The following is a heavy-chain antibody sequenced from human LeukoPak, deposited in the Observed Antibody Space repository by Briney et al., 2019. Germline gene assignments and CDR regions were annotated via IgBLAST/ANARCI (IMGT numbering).Heavy chain of an antibody. V-gene: IGHV4-59*01. J-gene: IGHJ4*02. Sequence: SETLSLTCTVSGGSISSYHWSWIRQPPGKGLEWIGYIYYSGSTNYNPSLKSRVTISVDTSKNQFSLKLSSVTAADTAVYYCARGGWKTPFDYWGQGTLVTVPP. D-gene: IGHD2-15*01. CDR3: ARGGWKTPFDY. CDR1: GGSISSYH. CDR2: IYYSGST.